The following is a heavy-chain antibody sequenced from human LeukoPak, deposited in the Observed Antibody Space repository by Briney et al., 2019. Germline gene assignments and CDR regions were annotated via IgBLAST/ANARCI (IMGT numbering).Heavy chain of an antibody. J-gene: IGHJ4*02. CDR1: GGTFSSYA. D-gene: IGHD1-26*01. Sequence: GSSVKVSCKASGGTFSSYAISWVRQAPGQGLEWMGGIIPIFGTANYAQKFQGRVTITTDESTSTAYMELSGLRSEDTAVYYCARDRSSGSYCAFDYWGQGTLVTVSS. CDR2: IIPIFGTA. CDR3: ARDRSSGSYCAFDY. V-gene: IGHV1-69*05.